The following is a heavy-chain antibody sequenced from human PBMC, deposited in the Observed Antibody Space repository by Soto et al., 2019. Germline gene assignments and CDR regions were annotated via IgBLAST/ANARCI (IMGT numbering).Heavy chain of an antibody. CDR3: ACPSWGYSYGVWAFDI. J-gene: IGHJ3*02. Sequence: SETLSLTCTVSGGSISSSSYYWGWIRQPPGKGLEWIGSIYYSGSTYYNPSLKSRVTISVDTSKNQFSLKLSSVTAADTAVYYCACPSWGYSYGVWAFDIWGQGTMVTVSS. V-gene: IGHV4-39*01. CDR1: GGSISSSSYY. D-gene: IGHD5-18*01. CDR2: IYYSGST.